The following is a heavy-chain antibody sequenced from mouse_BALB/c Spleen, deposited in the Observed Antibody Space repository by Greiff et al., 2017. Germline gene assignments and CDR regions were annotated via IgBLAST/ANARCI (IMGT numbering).Heavy chain of an antibody. V-gene: IGHV1S29*02. D-gene: IGHD4-1*01. Sequence: EVQRVESGPELVKPGASVKISCKASGYTFTDYNMHWVKQSHGKSLEWIGYIYPYNGGTGYNQKFKSKATLTVDNSSSTAYMELRSLTSEDSAVYYCSLGVYYFDYWGQGTTLTVSS. CDR3: SLGVYYFDY. J-gene: IGHJ2*01. CDR2: IYPYNGGT. CDR1: GYTFTDYN.